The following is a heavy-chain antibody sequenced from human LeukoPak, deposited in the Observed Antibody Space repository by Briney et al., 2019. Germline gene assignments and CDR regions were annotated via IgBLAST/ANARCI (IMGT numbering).Heavy chain of an antibody. CDR3: ARDVPGWFDP. Sequence: GGSLRLSCAASGFNFDDYGMSWVRQAPGKGLEWVSYISSSGSTIYYADSVKGRFTISRDNAKNSLYLQMNSLRAEDTAVYYCARDVPGWFDPWGQGTLVTVSS. CDR2: ISSSGSTI. CDR1: GFNFDDYG. V-gene: IGHV3-11*04. J-gene: IGHJ5*02. D-gene: IGHD3-10*02.